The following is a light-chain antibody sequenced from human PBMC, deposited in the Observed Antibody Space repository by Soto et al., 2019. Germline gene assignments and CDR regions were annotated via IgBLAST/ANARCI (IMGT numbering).Light chain of an antibody. CDR1: LSINSNY. J-gene: IGKJ3*01. Sequence: EIVLTQSPGTLSFSPGERVTLSCRASLSINSNYLAWYQQKPGQSPRLLIYATSSRASGIPDRFSGSGSGTDFTLSISRLEPEDFAVYYCQHYDDYTSTFTFGPGTKVDIK. CDR3: QHYDDYTSTFT. V-gene: IGKV3-20*01. CDR2: ATS.